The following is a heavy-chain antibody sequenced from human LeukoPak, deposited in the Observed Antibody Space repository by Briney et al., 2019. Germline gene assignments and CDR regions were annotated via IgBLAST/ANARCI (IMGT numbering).Heavy chain of an antibody. CDR1: GFTFSNYA. J-gene: IGHJ4*02. D-gene: IGHD5-18*01. Sequence: PGGSLRLSCAGSGFTFSNYAMSWVRQAPGKGLEWVSVIHSGGSTYYADSVKGRFTISRDNSKNTLYLQMNSLRAEDTAVYYCARDRSAAYSYGSDSWGQGTLVTVSS. CDR2: IHSGGST. V-gene: IGHV3-66*01. CDR3: ARDRSAAYSYGSDS.